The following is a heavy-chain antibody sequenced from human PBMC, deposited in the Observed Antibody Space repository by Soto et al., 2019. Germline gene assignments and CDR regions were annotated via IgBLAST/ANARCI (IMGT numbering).Heavy chain of an antibody. V-gene: IGHV3-23*01. CDR1: GFTFSSYA. Sequence: EVQLLESGGGLVQPGGSLRLSCAASGFTFSSYAMSWVRQAPGKGLEWVSAISGSGGSTYYADSVKGRFTISRDNSKISLYLQMNSLRAEDTAVYYCAKDSLTMVRGGIDYWGQGTLVTVSS. CDR2: ISGSGGST. CDR3: AKDSLTMVRGGIDY. J-gene: IGHJ4*02. D-gene: IGHD3-10*01.